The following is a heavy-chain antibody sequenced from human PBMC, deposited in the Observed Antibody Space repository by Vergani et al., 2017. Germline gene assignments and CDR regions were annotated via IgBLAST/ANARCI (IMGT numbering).Heavy chain of an antibody. Sequence: QVQLQESGPGLVKPSGTLSLTCAVSGGSLSSSNWWSWVRPPPGKGLECIGEIYRRWSTNYNPSLKSRFTISVAKSKNPFSLKLSSVTAADTAVYYCARGRSRERGGYFDYWGQATLVTVSP. J-gene: IGHJ4*02. CDR2: IYRRWST. CDR3: ARGRSRERGGYFDY. CDR1: GGSLSSSNW. D-gene: IGHD3-10*01. V-gene: IGHV4-4*02.